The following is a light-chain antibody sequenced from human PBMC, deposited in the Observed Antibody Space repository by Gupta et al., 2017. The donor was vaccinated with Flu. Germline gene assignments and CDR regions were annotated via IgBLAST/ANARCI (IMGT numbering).Light chain of an antibody. CDR2: GAS. CDR3: QQDGSSPYT. CDR1: QSVSSSY. Sequence: EIVLTQSPGTLSLSPGERATLSCRASQSVSSSYLAWYQQKPGQAPRLFISGASIRATGFPDRFSGSGSGTDFTLTISRLEPEDFAVYYCQQDGSSPYTFGQGPKVEIK. V-gene: IGKV3-20*01. J-gene: IGKJ2*01.